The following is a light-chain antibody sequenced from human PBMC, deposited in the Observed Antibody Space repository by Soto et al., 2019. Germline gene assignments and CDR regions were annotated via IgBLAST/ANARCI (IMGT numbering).Light chain of an antibody. J-gene: IGKJ4*01. CDR3: QQYNNWPLT. CDR1: QSISRT. V-gene: IGKV3D-15*01. CDR2: DAS. Sequence: EIVLTQSPATLSVSPGDRATLSCRASQSISRTLAWYQQRPGQPPRLLIYDASIRATGFPARFSGSGSGTEFTLTISSLQSEDFAVYYCQQYNNWPLTFGGGTTVEIK.